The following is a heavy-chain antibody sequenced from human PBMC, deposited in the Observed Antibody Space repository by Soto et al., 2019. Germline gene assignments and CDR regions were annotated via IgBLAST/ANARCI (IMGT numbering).Heavy chain of an antibody. V-gene: IGHV4-30-4*01. J-gene: IGHJ5*01. Sequence: SETLSLTCSVSGDSISNLDYFWAWIRQPPGQALEYIGYIYKSATTSYNPSFESRVAIYVDTSKSQFSLNVTSVTAADTAVYFCARGRYCLTGRCFPNWFDSWGQGALVTVSS. CDR1: GDSISNLDYF. D-gene: IGHD7-27*01. CDR3: ARGRYCLTGRCFPNWFDS. CDR2: IYKSATT.